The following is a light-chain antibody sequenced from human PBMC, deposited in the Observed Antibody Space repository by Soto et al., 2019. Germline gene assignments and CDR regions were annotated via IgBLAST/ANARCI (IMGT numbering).Light chain of an antibody. V-gene: IGLV2-11*01. CDR3: TAFSANRVYL. J-gene: IGLJ1*01. CDR1: SSDVGHYNF. CDR2: DVT. Sequence: QSALTQPHSVSGSPGQSVTISCSGTSSDVGHYNFVSWYQHHPGKAPKLLIYDVTTRPSGVPDRFSGSKSGNTASLTISGLQAEDEADYYCTAFSANRVYLFGPGTKLTVL.